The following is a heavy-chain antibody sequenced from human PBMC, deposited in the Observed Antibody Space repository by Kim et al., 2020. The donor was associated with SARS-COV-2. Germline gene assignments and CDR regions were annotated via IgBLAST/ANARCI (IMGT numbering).Heavy chain of an antibody. D-gene: IGHD2-2*02. Sequence: SETLSLTCTVSGGSISSSSYYWGWIRQSPGKGLEWIGSIYYSGSTYYNPSLKSRVTISVDTSKNQFSLKLSYVTAADTAVYYCARHVRGAVVPAAITQFDYWGQGTLVTVSS. CDR2: IYYSGST. CDR1: GGSISSSSYY. J-gene: IGHJ4*02. V-gene: IGHV4-39*01. CDR3: ARHVRGAVVPAAITQFDY.